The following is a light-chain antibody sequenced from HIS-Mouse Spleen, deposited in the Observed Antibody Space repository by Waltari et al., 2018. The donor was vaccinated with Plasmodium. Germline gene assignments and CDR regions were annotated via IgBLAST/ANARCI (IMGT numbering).Light chain of an antibody. CDR3: QQYNNWPRGT. CDR2: GAS. CDR1: QSVSSN. V-gene: IGKV3-15*01. J-gene: IGKJ1*01. Sequence: EIVMTQSPATLSVSPGERATLSCRASQSVSSNLAWYQQKPGQAPRLLIYGASTRATGIPSRFIGSWSGTEFTLTISSMQSEDFAVYYCQQYNNWPRGTFGQGTKVEIK.